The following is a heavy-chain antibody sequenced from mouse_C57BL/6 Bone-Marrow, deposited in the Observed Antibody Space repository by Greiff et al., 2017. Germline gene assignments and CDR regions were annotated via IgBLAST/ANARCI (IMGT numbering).Heavy chain of an antibody. V-gene: IGHV1-64*01. Sequence: VQLQQPGAELVKPGASVKLSCKASGYTFTSYWMHWVKQRPGQGLEWIGMIHPNSGSTNYNEKFKSKATLTVDKSSSTAYMQLSSLTSEDSAVYYCARRGAYDYEGAMDDWGQGTSVTVSS. CDR1: GYTFTSYW. J-gene: IGHJ4*01. D-gene: IGHD2-4*01. CDR2: IHPNSGST. CDR3: ARRGAYDYEGAMDD.